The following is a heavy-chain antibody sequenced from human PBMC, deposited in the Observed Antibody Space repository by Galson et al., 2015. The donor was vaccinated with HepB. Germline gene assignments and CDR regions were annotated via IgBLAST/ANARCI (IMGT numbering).Heavy chain of an antibody. D-gene: IGHD3-10*01. V-gene: IGHV5-10-1*01. CDR1: GYSFTTFW. Sequence: SGAEVKKPGESLKISCKGSGYSFTTFWITWVRQRPGKGLEWMGRIDPIDSYTDYSPSFQGHVAISVDKSITTAYLQWSSRKASDTAMYYCVSRQYYFASGTYYNVSDCWGQGTLLTVCS. CDR3: VSRQYYFASGTYYNVSDC. CDR2: IDPIDSYT. J-gene: IGHJ4*02.